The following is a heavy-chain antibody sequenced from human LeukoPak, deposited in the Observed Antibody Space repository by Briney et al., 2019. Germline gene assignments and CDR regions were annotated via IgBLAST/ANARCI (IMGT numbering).Heavy chain of an antibody. D-gene: IGHD2-8*01. CDR3: ASESFKYVH. J-gene: IGHJ4*02. CDR2: INSDGSST. CDR1: GLTFSSYW. V-gene: IGHV3-74*01. Sequence: GGSLRLSCAASGLTFSSYWMHWVRQAPGKGLVWVSRINSDGSSTAYADSVKGRLTISRDNAKSTLYLQMNSLRAEDTAVYYCASESFKYVHWGQGTLVTVPS.